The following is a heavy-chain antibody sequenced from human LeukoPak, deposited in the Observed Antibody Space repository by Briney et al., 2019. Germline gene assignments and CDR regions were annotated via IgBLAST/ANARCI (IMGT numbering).Heavy chain of an antibody. V-gene: IGHV4-59*01. Sequence: SETLSLTCTVSGGSISSYYWSWIRQPPGKGLEWIGYIYYSGSTNYNPSLKSRVTISVDTSKNQFSLKLSSVTAADTAVYYCARDTGYYYGSGSNNWFDPWGQGTLVTVSS. CDR3: ARDTGYYYGSGSNNWFDP. J-gene: IGHJ5*02. CDR1: GGSISSYY. D-gene: IGHD3-10*01. CDR2: IYYSGST.